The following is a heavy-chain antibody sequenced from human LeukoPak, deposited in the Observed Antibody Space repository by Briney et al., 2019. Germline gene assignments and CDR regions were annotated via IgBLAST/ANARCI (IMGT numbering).Heavy chain of an antibody. CDR2: IYYSGST. Sequence: SETLSLTCTVSGGSISSYYWSWIRQPPGKGLEWIGYIYYSGSTNYNPSLKSRVTISVDTSKNQFSLRLSSVTAADTAVYYCAREGYCTYGVCPDYWGQGTLVTVSS. CDR3: AREGYCTYGVCPDY. CDR1: GGSISSYY. D-gene: IGHD2-8*01. J-gene: IGHJ4*02. V-gene: IGHV4-59*01.